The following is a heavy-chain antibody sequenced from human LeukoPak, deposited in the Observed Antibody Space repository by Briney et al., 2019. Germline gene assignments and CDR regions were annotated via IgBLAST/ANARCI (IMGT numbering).Heavy chain of an antibody. CDR1: GGTFSSYT. Sequence: VSSVKVSCKASGGTFSSYTISWVRQAPGQGLEWMGRIIPILGIANYAQKFQGRVTITADKSTSTAYMELSSLRSEDTAVYYCAARYYYDSSGAIDYWGQGIQVTVSS. J-gene: IGHJ4*02. CDR2: IIPILGIA. D-gene: IGHD3-22*01. V-gene: IGHV1-69*02. CDR3: AARYYYDSSGAIDY.